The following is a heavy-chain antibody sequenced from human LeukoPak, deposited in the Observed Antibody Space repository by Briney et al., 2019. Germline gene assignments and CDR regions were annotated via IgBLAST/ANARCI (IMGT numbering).Heavy chain of an antibody. J-gene: IGHJ5*02. Sequence: SEALSLTCAVYGGSFSGYYWSWIRQPPGKGLEWIGEINHSGSTNYNPSLKSRVTISVDTSKNQFSLKLSSVTAADTAVYYCARGGGYCSSTSCDNWFDPWGQGTLVTVSS. CDR2: INHSGST. D-gene: IGHD2-2*03. CDR3: ARGGGYCSSTSCDNWFDP. V-gene: IGHV4-34*01. CDR1: GGSFSGYY.